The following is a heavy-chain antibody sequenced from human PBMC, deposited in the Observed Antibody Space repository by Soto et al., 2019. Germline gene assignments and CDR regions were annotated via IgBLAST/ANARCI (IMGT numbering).Heavy chain of an antibody. CDR1: GLTFSTYA. V-gene: IGHV3-30*03. CDR2: ISYDGSNK. J-gene: IGHJ6*02. CDR3: AGAMLWYYYYGMDV. Sequence: QVQLVESGGGVVQLGSPRRPSLAPSGLTFSTYAMHGARKAPGKGLEWVAVISYDGSNKYYADSVKGRFTISRDNSKNTLYLQMNSLRAEDTAVYYCAGAMLWYYYYGMDVWGQGTTVTVSS. D-gene: IGHD2-8*01.